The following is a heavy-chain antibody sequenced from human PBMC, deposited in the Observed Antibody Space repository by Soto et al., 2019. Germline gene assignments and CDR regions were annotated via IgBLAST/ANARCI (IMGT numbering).Heavy chain of an antibody. CDR1: GFTFSSYA. D-gene: IGHD3-10*01. J-gene: IGHJ5*02. V-gene: IGHV3-23*01. Sequence: EVQLLESGGGLVQPGGSLRLSCAASGFTFSSYARSWVRQAPGKGLEWVSAISGSGGSTYYADSVKGRFTISRDNSKNTLYLQMNSLRAEDTAVYYCAKVGDVLLWFGDWYWFDPWGQGTLVTVSS. CDR3: AKVGDVLLWFGDWYWFDP. CDR2: ISGSGGST.